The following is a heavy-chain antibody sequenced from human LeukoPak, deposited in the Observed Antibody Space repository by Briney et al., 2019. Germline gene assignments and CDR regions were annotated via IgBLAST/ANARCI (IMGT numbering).Heavy chain of an antibody. Sequence: GGSLRLSCAASGFTFSSYWMSWVRQAPGKGLEWVANIKQDGSEKYYVDSVKGRFTISRDNAKNSLYLQTNSLRAEDTAVYYCARDHDYYDSSGYFYYFDYWGQGTLVTVSS. J-gene: IGHJ4*02. CDR2: IKQDGSEK. D-gene: IGHD3-22*01. CDR3: ARDHDYYDSSGYFYYFDY. CDR1: GFTFSSYW. V-gene: IGHV3-7*01.